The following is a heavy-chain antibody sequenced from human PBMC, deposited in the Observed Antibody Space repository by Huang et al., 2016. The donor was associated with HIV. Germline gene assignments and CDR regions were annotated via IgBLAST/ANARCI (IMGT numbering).Heavy chain of an antibody. J-gene: IGHJ4*02. Sequence: VQLVESGGGVVQPGRSLRLACAASGFSFSTYGLHWVRPSPGKGLEGGAVISYEGSNKYYAHSVKGRFTISRDTSENKVYLQMNSLRHEDTAVYYCAKDGADEEWDIDYWGQGTLVTVSS. CDR1: GFSFSTYG. CDR3: AKDGADEEWDIDY. CDR2: ISYEGSNK. V-gene: IGHV3-30*18. D-gene: IGHD1-26*01.